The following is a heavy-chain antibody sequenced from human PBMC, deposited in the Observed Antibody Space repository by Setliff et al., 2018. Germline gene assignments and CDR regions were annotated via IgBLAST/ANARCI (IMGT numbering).Heavy chain of an antibody. CDR3: ARDYYDSSGYYYFATSRYNWFDP. J-gene: IGHJ5*02. CDR1: GVSISSYY. D-gene: IGHD3-22*01. Sequence: SETLSLTCTVSGVSISSYYWSWIRQPPGKGLEWIGYIYDSGNTNYSPSLKSRVTISVDTSKNQFSLKLSSVTAADTAVYYCARDYYDSSGYYYFATSRYNWFDPWGQGTRVTGSS. V-gene: IGHV4-59*12. CDR2: IYDSGNT.